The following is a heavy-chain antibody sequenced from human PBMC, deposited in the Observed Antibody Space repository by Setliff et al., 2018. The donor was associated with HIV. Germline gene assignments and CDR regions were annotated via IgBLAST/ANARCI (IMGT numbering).Heavy chain of an antibody. CDR3: ARGPLLAGLGPYYFDY. CDR2: INYNSGST. Sequence: ASVKVSCKASGHTFTGYCIHWVRQAPGQGLEWVGWINYNSGSTEYAQRFQGRVTATADESTTTAYLELRSLISEDTAVYYCARGPLLAGLGPYYFDYWGQGTVVTVSS. J-gene: IGHJ4*02. CDR1: GHTFTGYC. D-gene: IGHD2-21*01. V-gene: IGHV1-2*02.